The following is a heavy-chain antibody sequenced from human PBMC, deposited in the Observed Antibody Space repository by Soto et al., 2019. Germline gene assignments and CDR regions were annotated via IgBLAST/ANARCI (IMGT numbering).Heavy chain of an antibody. V-gene: IGHV3-7*03. D-gene: IGHD3-3*01. CDR3: ARDARSDFWRGYYKRYYYYGMDV. Sequence: GGSLRLSCAASGFTFSSYWMSWVRQAPGKGLEWVANIKQDGSEKYYVDSVKGRFTISRDNAKNSLYLQMNSLRAEDTAVYYCARDARSDFWRGYYKRYYYYGMDVWGQGTTVTVSS. CDR1: GFTFSSYW. CDR2: IKQDGSEK. J-gene: IGHJ6*02.